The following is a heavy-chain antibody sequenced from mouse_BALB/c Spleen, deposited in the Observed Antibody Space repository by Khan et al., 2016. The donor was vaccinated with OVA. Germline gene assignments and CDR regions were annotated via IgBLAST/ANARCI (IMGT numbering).Heavy chain of an antibody. CDR3: TRGGYGSFGY. V-gene: IGHV1-4*01. Sequence: QVQLQQPGAELARPGASVKMSCKASGYIFTSYMMHWVKQRPGQGLEWIGDINPSSGYNNYNQKFKDKATLTADKSSSTAYMQLSSLTSEVSAVYYCTRGGYGSFGYWGQGTLVTVSA. J-gene: IGHJ3*01. D-gene: IGHD1-1*01. CDR2: INPSSGYN. CDR1: GYIFTSYM.